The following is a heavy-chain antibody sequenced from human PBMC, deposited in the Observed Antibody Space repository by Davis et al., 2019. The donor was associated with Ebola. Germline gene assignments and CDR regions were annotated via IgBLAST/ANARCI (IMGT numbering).Heavy chain of an antibody. Sequence: SSVTVSRKASGYTFTSHAMNWVRQALGQGLEWMGGIIPIFGTANYAQKFQGRVTITADESTSTAYMELSSLRSEDTAVYYCAREEIVVVITLFNYYGMDVWGQGTTVTVSS. V-gene: IGHV1-69*13. CDR1: GYTFTSHA. CDR2: IIPIFGTA. J-gene: IGHJ6*02. CDR3: AREEIVVVITLFNYYGMDV. D-gene: IGHD3-22*01.